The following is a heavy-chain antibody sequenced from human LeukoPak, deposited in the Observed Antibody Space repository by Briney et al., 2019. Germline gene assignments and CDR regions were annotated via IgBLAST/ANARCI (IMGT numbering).Heavy chain of an antibody. D-gene: IGHD6-19*01. CDR3: ARRRAVSGTNYFDS. CDR2: LNPNSGGS. J-gene: IGHJ4*02. Sequence: ASVKVSCKASGYTFISYGISWVRQAPGQGLEWMGWLNPNSGGSNYAQKFQGRVTMTRDTSISTAYMELSRLRSDDTAVYYCARRRAVSGTNYFDSWGQGTLVTVSS. CDR1: GYTFISYG. V-gene: IGHV1-2*02.